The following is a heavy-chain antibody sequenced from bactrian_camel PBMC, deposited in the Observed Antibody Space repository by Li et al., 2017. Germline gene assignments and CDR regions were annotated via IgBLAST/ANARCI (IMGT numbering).Heavy chain of an antibody. CDR3: ATRSGFCPERLMTIGEYFY. CDR1: GSHFDGRC. V-gene: IGHV3S1*01. J-gene: IGHJ4*01. Sequence: HVQLVESGGGSVQAGQSLRLSCKLSGSHFDGRCLGWVRQAPGKMRETIAQINTGCQSTFYSDSVKGRFTISQVVAERTIYLQLDSLKPEDPAMYYCATRSGFCPERLMTIGEYFYWGQGTQVTVS. CDR2: INTGCQST. D-gene: IGHD4*01.